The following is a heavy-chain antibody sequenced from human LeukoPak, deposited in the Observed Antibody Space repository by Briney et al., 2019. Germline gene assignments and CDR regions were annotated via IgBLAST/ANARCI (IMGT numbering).Heavy chain of an antibody. D-gene: IGHD3-16*01. CDR3: ATGDLPSGTFEPGYYGMDV. V-gene: IGHV1-24*01. Sequence: RASVQVSCKVSGYTLTELSMHWVRQAPGKGLEWMGGFDPEDGETIYAQKFQGRVTMTEDTSTDTAYMELSSLRSEDTAVYYCATGDLPSGTFEPGYYGMDVWGQGTTVTVSS. CDR2: FDPEDGET. CDR1: GYTLTELS. J-gene: IGHJ6*02.